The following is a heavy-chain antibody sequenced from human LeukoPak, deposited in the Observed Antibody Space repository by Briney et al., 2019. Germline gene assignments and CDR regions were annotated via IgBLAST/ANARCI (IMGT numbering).Heavy chain of an antibody. CDR1: GYSISSDYY. D-gene: IGHD3-9*01. CDR3: ARLIRITIFWGNYYFDY. J-gene: IGHJ4*02. CDR2: IYHSGST. Sequence: MTSETLSLTCTVSGYSISSDYYWGWIRQPPGKGLEWIGFIYHSGSTYYNPSLKSRVTISVDTSKNQFSLKLSSVTAADTAVYYCARLIRITIFWGNYYFDYWGQGTLVTVSS. V-gene: IGHV4-38-2*02.